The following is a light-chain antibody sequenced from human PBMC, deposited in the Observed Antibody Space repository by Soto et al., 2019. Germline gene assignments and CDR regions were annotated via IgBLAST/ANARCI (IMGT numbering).Light chain of an antibody. CDR3: QQFNSYPFT. J-gene: IGKJ2*01. CDR1: QSISSY. V-gene: IGKV1-5*03. Sequence: DIQMTQSPSTLSASVGDRVTITCRASQSISSYLAWYQQKPGKAPNLLIYKASTLESGVPSRFGGSGSGTEFTLTISSLQPDDLATYYCQQFNSYPFTFGQGTKLEIK. CDR2: KAS.